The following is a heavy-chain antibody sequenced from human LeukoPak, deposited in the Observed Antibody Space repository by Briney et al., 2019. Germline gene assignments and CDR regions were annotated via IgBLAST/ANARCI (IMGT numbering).Heavy chain of an antibody. CDR2: ITTSGSLI. D-gene: IGHD2-2*01. J-gene: IGHJ5*02. V-gene: IGHV3-48*03. Sequence: PGGSLRLSCVASGFTFSNSEMVWVRQAPGQGLEWVSYITTSGSLIKHADSVKGRFTISRDNAKNSLYLQMNSLRAEDTAVYYCARGNQLLSPWGQGTLVTVSS. CDR1: GFTFSNSE. CDR3: ARGNQLLSP.